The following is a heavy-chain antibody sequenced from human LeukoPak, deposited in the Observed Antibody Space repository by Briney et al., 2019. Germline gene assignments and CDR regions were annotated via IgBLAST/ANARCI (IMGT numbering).Heavy chain of an antibody. CDR1: GGSISSSSYY. CDR2: IYYGGNT. J-gene: IGHJ4*02. D-gene: IGHD6-19*01. V-gene: IGHV4-39*02. Sequence: SETLSLTCTVSGGSISSSSYYWSWVRQPPGKGLEYIGSIYYGGNTYYNPSLNSRVTISVDTSRNHFSLRLSSVTAADTAVYYCARLAVAGTNYFDYWGQGTLVTVSS. CDR3: ARLAVAGTNYFDY.